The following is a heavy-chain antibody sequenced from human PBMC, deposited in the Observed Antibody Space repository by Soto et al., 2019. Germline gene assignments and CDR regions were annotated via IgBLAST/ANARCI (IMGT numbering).Heavy chain of an antibody. J-gene: IGHJ4*02. CDR2: IWYDGSNK. CDR3: AKDKSPDYYDSSGPLDY. CDR1: GFTFSGYG. Sequence: HPGGSLRLSCAASGFTFSGYGMHWVRQAPGQGLEWVAVIWYDGSNKYYADSAKGRFTISRDNSKNTLYLQMNSLRAEDTAVYYCAKDKSPDYYDSSGPLDYWGQGTLVTVSS. D-gene: IGHD3-22*01. V-gene: IGHV3-33*06.